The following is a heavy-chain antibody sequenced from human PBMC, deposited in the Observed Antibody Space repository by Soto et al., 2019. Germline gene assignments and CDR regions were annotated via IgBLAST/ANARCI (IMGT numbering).Heavy chain of an antibody. Sequence: GGSLRLSCAASGFTFSSYAMHWVRQAPGKGLEWVAVISYDGSNKYYADSVKGRFTISRDNSKNTLYLQMNSLRAEDTAVYYCARTVFVVVVAATLDYWGQGTLVTVSS. CDR2: ISYDGSNK. D-gene: IGHD2-15*01. CDR1: GFTFSSYA. V-gene: IGHV3-30-3*01. J-gene: IGHJ4*02. CDR3: ARTVFVVVVAATLDY.